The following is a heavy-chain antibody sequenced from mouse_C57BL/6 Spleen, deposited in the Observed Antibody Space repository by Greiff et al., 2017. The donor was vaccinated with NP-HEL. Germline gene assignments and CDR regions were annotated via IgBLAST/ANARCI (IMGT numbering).Heavy chain of an antibody. CDR2: INPDSSTI. Sequence: EVKLLESGGGLVQPGGSLKLSCAASGIDFSRYWMSWVRRAPGKGLEWIGEINPDSSTINYAPSLKDKFIISRDNAKNTLYLQMSKVRSEDTALYYCARHRYYGSSHWYFDVWGTGTTVTVSS. CDR3: ARHRYYGSSHWYFDV. J-gene: IGHJ1*03. D-gene: IGHD1-1*01. CDR1: GIDFSRYW. V-gene: IGHV4-1*01.